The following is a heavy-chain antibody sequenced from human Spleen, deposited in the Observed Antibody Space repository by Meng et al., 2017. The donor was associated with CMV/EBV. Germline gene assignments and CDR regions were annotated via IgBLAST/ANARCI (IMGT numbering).Heavy chain of an antibody. CDR2: ISWNSGSI. CDR1: GFTFDDYA. Sequence: GGSLRLSCAASGFTFDDYAMHWVRQAPGKGLEWVSGISWNSGSIGYADSVKGRFTISRDNAKNSLYLQMNSLRADDTALYYCAKDRLSKGYYYYYGMDVWGQGTTVTVSS. D-gene: IGHD4-11*01. J-gene: IGHJ6*02. V-gene: IGHV3-9*01. CDR3: AKDRLSKGYYYYYGMDV.